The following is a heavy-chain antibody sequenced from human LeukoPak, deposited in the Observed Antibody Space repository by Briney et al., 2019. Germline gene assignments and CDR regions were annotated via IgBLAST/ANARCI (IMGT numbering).Heavy chain of an antibody. D-gene: IGHD3-22*01. CDR2: ISSRSSTI. J-gene: IGHJ4*02. V-gene: IGHV3-48*02. CDR1: GFTFSSYS. CDR3: ARDRTNTYYQDNSAYPDY. Sequence: GSLRLSCAASGFTFSSYSMNWVRQAPGKGLEWISYISSRSSTIYYADSVKGRFTISRDNGKNSLYLQMNSLRDEDTPVYYCARDRTNTYYQDNSAYPDYWGQGTLVTVSS.